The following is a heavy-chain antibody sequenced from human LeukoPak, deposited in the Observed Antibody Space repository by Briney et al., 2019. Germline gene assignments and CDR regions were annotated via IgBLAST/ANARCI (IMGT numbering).Heavy chain of an antibody. J-gene: IGHJ4*02. CDR1: GGSIISSSYY. CDR2: IYYSGST. D-gene: IGHD2-21*02. CDR3: ASLGAYCGGDCYPSFDY. V-gene: IGHV4-39*01. Sequence: SETLSLTCTVSGGSIISSSYYWGWIRQPPGKGLEWIGSIYYSGSTYYNPSLKSRVTISVDTSKNQFSLKLSSVTAAGTAVYYCASLGAYCGGDCYPSFDYWGQGTLVTVSS.